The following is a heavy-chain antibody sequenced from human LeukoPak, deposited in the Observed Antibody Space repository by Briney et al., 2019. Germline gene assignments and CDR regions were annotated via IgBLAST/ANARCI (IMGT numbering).Heavy chain of an antibody. J-gene: IGHJ4*02. CDR3: ARAVGSFDWLPLFDY. CDR2: ISPNSGGT. V-gene: IGHV1-2*02. Sequence: ASVKVSFKASGYTFTVYYMHWVRQAPGQGREWMGWISPNSGGTNYAQQFQGRVTITRDTSISTAYMELSRLRSDDTAVYYCARAVGSFDWLPLFDYWGQGTLVTVSS. D-gene: IGHD3-9*01. CDR1: GYTFTVYY.